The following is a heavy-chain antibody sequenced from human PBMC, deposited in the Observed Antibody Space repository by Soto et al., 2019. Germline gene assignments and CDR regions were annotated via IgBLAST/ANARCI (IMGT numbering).Heavy chain of an antibody. V-gene: IGHV4-59*11. CDR2: VYYSGAT. D-gene: IGHD2-21*01. CDR3: ARGNDWKSSTFDI. CDR1: GGSLTDHY. Sequence: QVQLQESGPGLVKPSETLSLTCTVAGGSLTDHYWNWFRQSPGRGLQWIGYVYYSGATSYNPSLTSRVTMTVDTSKNPFSLKLRSVTAADTAVDFCARGNDWKSSTFDIWGQGTMVSVSS. J-gene: IGHJ3*02.